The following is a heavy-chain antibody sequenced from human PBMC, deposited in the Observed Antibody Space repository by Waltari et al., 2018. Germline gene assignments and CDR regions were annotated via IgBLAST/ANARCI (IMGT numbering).Heavy chain of an antibody. CDR3: AREAAVAGTYFDY. CDR2: IKQDGSEK. Sequence: EVQLVESGGGLVQPGGSLRLSCAASGFTFSSYWMSWVHQAPGKGLEWVANIKQDGSEKYYVDSVKGRFTISRDNAKNSLYLQMNSLRAEDTAVYYCAREAAVAGTYFDYWGQGTLVTVSS. J-gene: IGHJ4*02. CDR1: GFTFSSYW. D-gene: IGHD6-19*01. V-gene: IGHV3-7*01.